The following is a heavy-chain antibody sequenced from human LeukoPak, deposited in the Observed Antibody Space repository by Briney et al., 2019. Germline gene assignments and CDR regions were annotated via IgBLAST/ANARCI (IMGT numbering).Heavy chain of an antibody. J-gene: IGHJ4*02. D-gene: IGHD2-2*01. CDR2: ISGSGGST. CDR3: AKEPPYCSSPTCNFDY. CDR1: GFSFGSYD. Sequence: PGGSLRLSCAASGFSFGSYDMSWVRQGPGKGLEWVSTISGSGGSTYYADSVKGRFTISRDKSKNTLYLQMISLRAEDTALYYCAKEPPYCSSPTCNFDYWGQGTLVTVSS. V-gene: IGHV3-23*01.